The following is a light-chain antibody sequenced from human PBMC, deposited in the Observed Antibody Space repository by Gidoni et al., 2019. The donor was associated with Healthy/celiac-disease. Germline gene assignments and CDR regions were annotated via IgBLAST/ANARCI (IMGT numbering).Light chain of an antibody. J-gene: IGLJ1*01. CDR2: GNS. Sequence: QSVLTQPPSVSGAPGQRVTISCTGSSSNIGAGYDLNWYQQLPGTAPKPLIYGNSNRPSGVPDRFSGSKSGTSASLAITGLQAEDEADYYCQSYDSSLSGYVFGTGTKVTVL. CDR3: QSYDSSLSGYV. CDR1: SSNIGAGYD. V-gene: IGLV1-40*01.